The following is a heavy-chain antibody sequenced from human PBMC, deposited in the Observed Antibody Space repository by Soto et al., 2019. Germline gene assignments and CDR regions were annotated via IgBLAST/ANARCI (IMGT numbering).Heavy chain of an antibody. CDR2: IRSKAYGGTT. CDR1: GFTFGDYA. J-gene: IGHJ4*02. Sequence: LRLSCTASGFTFGDYAMSWFRQAPGKGLEWVGFIRSKAYGGTTEYAASVKGRFTISRDDSKSIAYLQMNSLKTEDTAVYYCTRDRYSGYDYPDSFDYWGQGTLVTVSS. CDR3: TRDRYSGYDYPDSFDY. V-gene: IGHV3-49*03. D-gene: IGHD5-12*01.